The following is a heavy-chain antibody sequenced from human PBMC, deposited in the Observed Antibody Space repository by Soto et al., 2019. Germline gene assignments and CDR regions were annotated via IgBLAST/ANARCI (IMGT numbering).Heavy chain of an antibody. CDR3: ARSPTIFGVVMEYYFDY. CDR1: GYSFTSYW. V-gene: IGHV5-51*01. CDR2: IYPGDSDT. D-gene: IGHD3-3*01. Sequence: GESLKISCKGSGYSFTSYWIGWVRQMPGKGLEWMGIIYPGDSDTRYSPSFQGQVTISADKSISTAYLQWSSLKASDTAMYYCARSPTIFGVVMEYYFDYWGQGTLVTVSS. J-gene: IGHJ4*02.